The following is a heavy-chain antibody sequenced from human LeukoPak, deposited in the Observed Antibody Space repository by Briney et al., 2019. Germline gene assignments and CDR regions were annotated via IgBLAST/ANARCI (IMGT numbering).Heavy chain of an antibody. CDR1: EFTFSSYG. Sequence: PGGSLRLSCAASEFTFSSYGMHWVRQAPGKGLGWVAVIWYDGSNKYYADSVKGRFTISRDNSKNTLYLQMNSLRAEDTAVYYCAREEAGYCSGGSCYGGAYDYWGQGTLVTVSS. J-gene: IGHJ4*02. V-gene: IGHV3-33*01. CDR3: AREEAGYCSGGSCYGGAYDY. D-gene: IGHD2-15*01. CDR2: IWYDGSNK.